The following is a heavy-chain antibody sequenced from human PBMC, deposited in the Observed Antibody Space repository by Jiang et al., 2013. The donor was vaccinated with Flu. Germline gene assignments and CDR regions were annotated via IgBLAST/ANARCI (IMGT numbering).Heavy chain of an antibody. J-gene: IGHJ3*02. Sequence: VSYISSSSSTIYYADSVKGRFTISRDNAKNSLYLQMNSLRAEDTAVYYCARDHESDGYAFDIWGQGTMVTVSS. V-gene: IGHV3-48*01. CDR2: ISSSSSTI. D-gene: IGHD2-21*02. CDR3: ARDHESDGYAFDI.